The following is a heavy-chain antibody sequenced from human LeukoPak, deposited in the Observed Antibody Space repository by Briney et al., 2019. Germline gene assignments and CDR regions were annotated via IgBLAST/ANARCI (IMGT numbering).Heavy chain of an antibody. CDR2: MSYSGGS. CDR3: ARGRYYYDSSGYPDAFDI. Sequence: SETLSLTCTVSGGPVSSSNYYWSWIRQPPGKGLEYIGSMSYSGGSYHNPSLKSRVSISVDSSKNQFSLKLSSVTAADTAVYYCARGRYYYDSSGYPDAFDIWGQGTMVTVSS. CDR1: GGPVSSSNYY. D-gene: IGHD3-22*01. J-gene: IGHJ3*02. V-gene: IGHV4-39*07.